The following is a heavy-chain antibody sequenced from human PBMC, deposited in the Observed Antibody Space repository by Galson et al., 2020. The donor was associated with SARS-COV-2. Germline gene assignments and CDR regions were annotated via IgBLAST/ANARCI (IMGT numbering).Heavy chain of an antibody. D-gene: IGHD6-19*01. V-gene: IGHV4-39*07. Sequence: SETLSLTCTVSGGSINNSPYYWGWIRQPPGKGLEWIGSIYYTGSTYYNPSLKSRVTISLDTSKNQFSLKLSSVTAADTAVYYCARDHSGAVAVAGYWGQGTLVTVSS. CDR3: ARDHSGAVAVAGY. CDR2: IYYTGST. CDR1: GGSINNSPYY. J-gene: IGHJ4*02.